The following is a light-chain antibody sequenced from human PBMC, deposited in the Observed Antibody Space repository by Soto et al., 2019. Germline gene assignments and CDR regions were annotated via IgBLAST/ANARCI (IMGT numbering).Light chain of an antibody. CDR1: QSVSSN. V-gene: IGKV3-15*01. CDR3: QQYNNWPPLT. CDR2: AAS. Sequence: EIVMTQSPATLSVSPGEGATLSCRASQSVSSNLAWYQQKRGQAPRLLIYAASTRATGIPARFRGSGSGTEFTLTIASLQSEDFAVYYCQQYNNWPPLTFGGGTKVEIK. J-gene: IGKJ4*01.